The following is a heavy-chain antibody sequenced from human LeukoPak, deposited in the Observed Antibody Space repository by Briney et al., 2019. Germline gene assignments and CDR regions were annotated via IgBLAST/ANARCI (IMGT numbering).Heavy chain of an antibody. CDR2: ILYDGTNK. V-gene: IGHV3-30*02. J-gene: IGHJ4*02. D-gene: IGHD2-2*01. CDR1: GFSFSTYG. Sequence: PGGSLRLSCAASGFSFSTYGMYWVRQAPGKGLEWVAFILYDGTNKYYADSVKGRFAISRDNSKNTLYLQMNSLRAEDTAVYHCARGGSSSWFRFFDSWGQGTLVPVSS. CDR3: ARGGSSSWFRFFDS.